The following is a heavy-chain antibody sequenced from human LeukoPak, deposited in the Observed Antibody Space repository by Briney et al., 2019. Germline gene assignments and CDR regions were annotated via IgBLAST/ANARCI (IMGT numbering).Heavy chain of an antibody. J-gene: IGHJ4*02. D-gene: IGHD4-17*01. Sequence: SETLSLTCSVSGGSISPYYWSWIRQPPGKGLEWIGYIYYTGDTNYNPSLKSRVTISVDTSKNQFSLRLSPVTAADTAVYYCTRGTVTINYFDYWGQGTLVTVSS. CDR1: GGSISPYY. V-gene: IGHV4-59*01. CDR3: TRGTVTINYFDY. CDR2: IYYTGDT.